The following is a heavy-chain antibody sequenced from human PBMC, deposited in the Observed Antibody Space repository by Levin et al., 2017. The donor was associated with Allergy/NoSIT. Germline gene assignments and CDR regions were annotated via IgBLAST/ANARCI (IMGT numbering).Heavy chain of an antibody. J-gene: IGHJ6*02. D-gene: IGHD3-22*01. CDR2: ISSSGSTI. V-gene: IGHV3-11*01. CDR3: ARDLDPLTMIVVVPPGDRYYGMDV. Sequence: PGGSLRLSCAASGFTFSDYYMSWIRQAPGKGLEWVSYISSSGSTIYYADSVKGRFTISRDNAKNSLYLQMNSLRAEDTAVYYCARDLDPLTMIVVVPPGDRYYGMDVWGQGTTVTVSS. CDR1: GFTFSDYY.